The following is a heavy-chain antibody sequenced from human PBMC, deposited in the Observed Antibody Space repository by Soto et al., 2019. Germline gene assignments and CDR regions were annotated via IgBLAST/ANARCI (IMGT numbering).Heavy chain of an antibody. D-gene: IGHD2-2*01. V-gene: IGHV4-30-4*01. Sequence: SETLSLTCTVSGGSISSGDYYWSWIRQPPGKGLEWIGYIYYSGSTYYNPSLKSRVTISVDTSKNQFSLKLSSVTAADTAVYYCARDARAPVVVPAGDCYYYNGKDGLGQRTTITVAS. J-gene: IGHJ6*02. CDR1: GGSISSGDYY. CDR3: ARDARAPVVVPAGDCYYYNGKDG. CDR2: IYYSGST.